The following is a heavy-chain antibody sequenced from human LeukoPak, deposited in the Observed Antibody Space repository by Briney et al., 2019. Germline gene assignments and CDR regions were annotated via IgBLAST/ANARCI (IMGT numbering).Heavy chain of an antibody. CDR3: ARGGRSYDFWSGYYPGYFDY. CDR1: GGSFSGYY. D-gene: IGHD3-3*01. Sequence: SETLSLTCAVYGGSFSGYYWSWIRQPPGKGLEWIGEINHSGSINYNPSLKSRVTISVDTSKNQFSLKLSSVTAADTAVYYCARGGRSYDFWSGYYPGYFDYWGQGTLVTVSS. J-gene: IGHJ4*02. CDR2: INHSGSI. V-gene: IGHV4-34*01.